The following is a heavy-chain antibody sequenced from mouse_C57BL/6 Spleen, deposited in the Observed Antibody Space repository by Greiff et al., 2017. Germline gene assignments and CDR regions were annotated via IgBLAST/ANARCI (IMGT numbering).Heavy chain of an antibody. CDR2: IYPGDGDT. Sequence: QVQLQQSGAELVKPGASVKISCKASGYAFSSYWMNWVKQRPGKGLEWIGQIYPGDGDTNYNGKFKGKATLTADKSSSTAYMQLSSLTSEDSAVYFCARWGTTVYYYAMDYWGQGTSVTVSS. D-gene: IGHD1-1*01. J-gene: IGHJ4*01. V-gene: IGHV1-80*01. CDR3: ARWGTTVYYYAMDY. CDR1: GYAFSSYW.